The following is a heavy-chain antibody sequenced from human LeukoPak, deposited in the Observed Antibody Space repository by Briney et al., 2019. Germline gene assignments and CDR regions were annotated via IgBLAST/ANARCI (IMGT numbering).Heavy chain of an antibody. J-gene: IGHJ4*02. CDR2: IKQDGSEK. D-gene: IGHD3-10*01. Sequence: PGGSLRLSCAASGFTFSSYGMHWVRQAPGKGLEWVANIKQDGSEKYYVDSVKGRFTISRDNAKNSLYLQMNSLRAEDTAVYYCARDSPTRYYYGSGENYWGQGTLVTVSS. CDR1: GFTFSSYG. V-gene: IGHV3-7*03. CDR3: ARDSPTRYYYGSGENY.